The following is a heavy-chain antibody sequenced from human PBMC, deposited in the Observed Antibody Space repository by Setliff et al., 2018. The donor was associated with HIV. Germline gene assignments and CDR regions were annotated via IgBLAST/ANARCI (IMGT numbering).Heavy chain of an antibody. CDR1: ADTFTNCL. Sequence: ASVKVSCKASADTFTNCLINWVRQAPGQGLEWMGWINTDSGTPTYAQAFTGRFVFSLDTSVSTAFLQITSLKAEDTAVYYCARSGYFDSSAEFWGQGTLVTVSS. CDR3: ARSGYFDSSAEF. V-gene: IGHV7-4-1*02. J-gene: IGHJ4*02. D-gene: IGHD3-9*01. CDR2: INTDSGTP.